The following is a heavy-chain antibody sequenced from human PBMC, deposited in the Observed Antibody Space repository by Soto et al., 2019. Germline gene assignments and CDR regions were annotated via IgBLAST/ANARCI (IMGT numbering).Heavy chain of an antibody. Sequence: EVQLLESGGGLVQPGGSLRLSCAASGFTFSSYAMSWVRQAPGKGLEWVSAISGSGGSTYYADSVKGRFTISRDNSKNTLYLQMNSLRAEDTAVYYCAKDLTAYDLFNPRIDYWGQGTLVTVSS. J-gene: IGHJ4*02. CDR2: ISGSGGST. D-gene: IGHD2-8*01. V-gene: IGHV3-23*01. CDR1: GFTFSSYA. CDR3: AKDLTAYDLFNPRIDY.